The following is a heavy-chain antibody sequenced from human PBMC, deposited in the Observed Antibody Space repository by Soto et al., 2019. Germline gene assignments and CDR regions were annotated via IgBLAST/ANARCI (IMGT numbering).Heavy chain of an antibody. Sequence: VESGGGLVQPGGSLRLSCAASGFTVSNFYMTWVRQAPGKGLERVSVISSGGSTYYADSVKGRFTISRDNSKNTLYLEMNSLRAGDTAVYYCARDTFGGAYDFWHGGQGALVTVSS. CDR2: ISSGGST. D-gene: IGHD3-3*01. V-gene: IGHV3-66*01. J-gene: IGHJ4*02. CDR1: GFTVSNFY. CDR3: ARDTFGGAYDFWH.